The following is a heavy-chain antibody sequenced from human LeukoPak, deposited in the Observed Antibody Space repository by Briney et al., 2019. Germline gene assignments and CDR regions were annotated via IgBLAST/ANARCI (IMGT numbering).Heavy chain of an antibody. CDR1: GFTFSNYG. CDR2: ISYDGSNK. V-gene: IGHV3-30*18. Sequence: QPGRSLRLSCATSGFTFSNYGMHWVRQAPGKGLEWVAVISYDGSNKYYADSVKGRFTISRDNSKNTLYPQMNSLRPEDAAAYYCANLPLWGQGTLVTVSS. J-gene: IGHJ4*02. CDR3: ANLPL.